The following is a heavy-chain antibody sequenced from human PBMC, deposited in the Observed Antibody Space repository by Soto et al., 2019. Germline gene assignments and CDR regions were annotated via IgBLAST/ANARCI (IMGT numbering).Heavy chain of an antibody. CDR1: GFTFSSYA. CDR2: IIPIFGTA. J-gene: IGHJ6*02. CDR3: ARDYYDSSGYYWDYYYYGMDV. D-gene: IGHD3-22*01. Sequence: VQLLESGGDLVQPGGSLRLSCAASGFTFSSYAISWVRQAPGQGLEWMGGIIPIFGTANYAQKFQGRVTITADESTSTAYMELSSLRSEDTAVYYCARDYYDSSGYYWDYYYYGMDVWGQGTTVTVSS. V-gene: IGHV1-69*01.